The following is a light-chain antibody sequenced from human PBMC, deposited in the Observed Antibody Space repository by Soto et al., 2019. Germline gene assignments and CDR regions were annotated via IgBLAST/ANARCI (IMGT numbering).Light chain of an antibody. CDR2: GAS. V-gene: IGKV3-15*01. CDR3: QQYNKWPPLT. Sequence: EIVMTQSPATLSVSPGERVTLSCRASQSVKSNLAWYQQKPGQGPRLLIYGASTRATDIPARFSGSGSGTEFTLTISSLQSEDFAVYYCQQYNKWPPLTFGGGTKVEIK. J-gene: IGKJ4*01. CDR1: QSVKSN.